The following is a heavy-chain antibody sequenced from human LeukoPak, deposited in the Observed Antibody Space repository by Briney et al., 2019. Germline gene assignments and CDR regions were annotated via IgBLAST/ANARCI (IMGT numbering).Heavy chain of an antibody. V-gene: IGHV3-30*02. CDR1: GFTFSSYG. CDR3: AKDWSYRGWAYYFDF. D-gene: IGHD6-19*01. J-gene: IGHJ4*02. CDR2: IRYDGTNK. Sequence: GGSLGLSCAASGFTFSSYGMHWVRQAPGKGLEWVAFIRYDGTNKYYADSLKGRFTISRDNSKNTLSLQMNNLRTEDTAVYSCAKDWSYRGWAYYFDFWGQGTLVTVSS.